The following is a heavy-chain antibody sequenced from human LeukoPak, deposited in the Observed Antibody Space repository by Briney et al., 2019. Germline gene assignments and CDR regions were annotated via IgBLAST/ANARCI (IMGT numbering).Heavy chain of an antibody. CDR3: CILGAF. J-gene: IGHJ4*02. Sequence: GGSLRLSCAASGFTFSNYAMSWVRQAPGKGLEWVSVVTGSGSNTNYADSVKGRFTISRDNSKNTLYLQMNSLRAEDTAVYYCCILGAFWGQGTLVTVSS. CDR1: GFTFSNYA. V-gene: IGHV3-23*01. CDR2: VTGSGSNT. D-gene: IGHD3-10*01.